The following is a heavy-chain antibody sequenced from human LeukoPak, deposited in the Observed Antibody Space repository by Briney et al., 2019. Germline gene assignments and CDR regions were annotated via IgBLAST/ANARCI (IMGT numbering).Heavy chain of an antibody. CDR2: INPNSGGT. Sequence: ASVKVSCKASGYTFTGYYMHWVRQAPGQGLEWMGWINPNSGGTNYAQKFQGRVTMTRDTSISTAYMELSRLRSDDTAVYYCAGPGPKGSSNYMDVWGKGTTVTVSS. D-gene: IGHD3-10*01. CDR3: AGPGPKGSSNYMDV. J-gene: IGHJ6*03. V-gene: IGHV1-2*02. CDR1: GYTFTGYY.